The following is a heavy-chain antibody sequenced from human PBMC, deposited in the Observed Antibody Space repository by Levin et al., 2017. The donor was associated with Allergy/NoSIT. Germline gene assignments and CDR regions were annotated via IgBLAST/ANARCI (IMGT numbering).Heavy chain of an antibody. CDR1: GFTFNSYW. CDR2: IKQDGSEE. J-gene: IGHJ4*02. Sequence: GGSLRLSCAASGFTFNSYWMHWVRQAPGKGLEWVANIKQDGSEEYYVDSVKGRFTISRNNPKNSLYLQLNNVRADDTAVYYCARDSNRDCTSTSCSRYFYFDFWGQGILVTVSS. D-gene: IGHD2-2*01. CDR3: ARDSNRDCTSTSCSRYFYFDF. V-gene: IGHV3-7*01.